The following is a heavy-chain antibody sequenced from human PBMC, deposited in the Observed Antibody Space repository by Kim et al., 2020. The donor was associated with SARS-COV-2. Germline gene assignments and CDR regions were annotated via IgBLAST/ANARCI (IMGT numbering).Heavy chain of an antibody. J-gene: IGHJ6*02. D-gene: IGHD3-22*01. CDR1: GLTFNTYG. Sequence: GGSLRLSCVGSGLTFNTYGFHWVRQAPGKGLEWLSVISSDGVSKYYLDSVKGRFTISRDNSKNTLYLEMNSLRPEDTAVYYCVKVENYFDSSNYQYIYYYYGMDVWGQGTTVTVSS. CDR3: VKVENYFDSSNYQYIYYYYGMDV. CDR2: ISSDGVSK. V-gene: IGHV3-30*18.